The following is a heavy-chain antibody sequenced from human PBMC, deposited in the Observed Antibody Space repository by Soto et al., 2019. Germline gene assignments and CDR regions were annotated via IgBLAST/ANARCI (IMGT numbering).Heavy chain of an antibody. D-gene: IGHD2-8*01. V-gene: IGHV3-21*01. CDR1: GFTVSSYY. J-gene: IGHJ3*02. Sequence: GGSLRLSCAASGFTVSSYYMSWVRQAPGNGLEWVSSISSSSSYRYYADSVKGRFTISRDNAKNSLYLKMSSLRAEDTAVYYCARDRGGVNIVLMVYANDAFDIWGQGTMVTVSS. CDR3: ARDRGGVNIVLMVYANDAFDI. CDR2: ISSSSSYR.